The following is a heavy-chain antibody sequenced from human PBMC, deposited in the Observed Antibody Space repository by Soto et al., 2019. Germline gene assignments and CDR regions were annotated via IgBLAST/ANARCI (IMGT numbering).Heavy chain of an antibody. J-gene: IGHJ5*02. CDR1: GYSISSGYY. CDR2: IYHNGST. D-gene: IGHD5-18*01. CDR3: ARGRMATAANWFDP. V-gene: IGHV4-38-2*01. Sequence: SETLSLTCAVSGYSISSGYYWGWVRQPPGQGPEWIGTIYHNGSTNYNPSLKSRVTISVDTSKNQFSLKLSSVTAADTAVYYCARGRMATAANWFDPWGQGTLVTVSS.